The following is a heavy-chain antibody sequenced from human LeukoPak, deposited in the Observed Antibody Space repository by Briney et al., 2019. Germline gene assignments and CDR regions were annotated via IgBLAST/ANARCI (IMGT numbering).Heavy chain of an antibody. Sequence: ASVKVSYKASGYTFTGYYMHWVRQAPGQGLEWMGWINPNSGGTNYAQKFQGRVTMTRDTSISTAYMELSRLRSDDTAVYYCARDPIAAAGWWFDPWGQGTLVTVSS. D-gene: IGHD6-13*01. CDR3: ARDPIAAAGWWFDP. CDR1: GYTFTGYY. V-gene: IGHV1-2*02. CDR2: INPNSGGT. J-gene: IGHJ5*02.